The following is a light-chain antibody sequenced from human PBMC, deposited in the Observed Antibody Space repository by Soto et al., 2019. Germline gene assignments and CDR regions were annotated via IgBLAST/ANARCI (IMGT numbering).Light chain of an antibody. CDR3: VSWDDSLSGLV. J-gene: IGLJ1*01. CDR1: SSDVANYKY. V-gene: IGLV2-11*01. Sequence: QSVLTQPRSVSGSPGQSVTISCTRTSSDVANYKYVSWYQQHPGKAPKLMIYDVNKRPSGVPYRFSGSKSGNTASLTISGLRSEDEGDYYCVSWDDSLSGLVLGTGTKVTVL. CDR2: DVN.